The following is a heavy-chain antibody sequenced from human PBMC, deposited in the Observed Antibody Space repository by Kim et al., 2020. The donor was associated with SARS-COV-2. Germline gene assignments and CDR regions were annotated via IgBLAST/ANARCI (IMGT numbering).Heavy chain of an antibody. J-gene: IGHJ4*02. V-gene: IGHV4-39*07. CDR3: ARDRDSSGYYYGG. Sequence: YNPSLKSRVTISVDTAKNQFSLKLSSVTAADTAVYYCARDRDSSGYYYGGWGQGTLVTVSS. D-gene: IGHD3-22*01.